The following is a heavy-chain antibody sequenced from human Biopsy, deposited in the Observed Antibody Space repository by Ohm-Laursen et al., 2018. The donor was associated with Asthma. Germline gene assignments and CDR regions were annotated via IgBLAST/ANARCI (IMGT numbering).Heavy chain of an antibody. CDR3: AREVKMVY. J-gene: IGHJ4*02. Sequence: SLRLSCAASGFTVSTNGMSWVRQPPGKGLEWVSVIYSGGGTYYADSVQGRVTISRDNSKNTLSLQMNSLRAEDTGAYYCAREVKMVYWGRGTLVTVSS. CDR2: IYSGGGT. CDR1: GFTVSTNG. D-gene: IGHD2-8*01. V-gene: IGHV3-53*01.